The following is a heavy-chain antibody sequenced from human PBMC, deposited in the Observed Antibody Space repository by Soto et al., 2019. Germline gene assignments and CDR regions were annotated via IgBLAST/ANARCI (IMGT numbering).Heavy chain of an antibody. J-gene: IGHJ4*02. D-gene: IGHD1-7*01. Sequence: GGSLRLSCAASGFTFSNAWMSWVRQAPGKGLEWVGRIKGKTDGGTTDYAAPVKGRFTISRDDSKNTLYLQMNSLRAEDTAVYYCARESITGTTRRDYWGQGTLVTVSS. CDR2: IKGKTDGGTT. CDR3: ARESITGTTRRDY. V-gene: IGHV3-15*01. CDR1: GFTFSNAW.